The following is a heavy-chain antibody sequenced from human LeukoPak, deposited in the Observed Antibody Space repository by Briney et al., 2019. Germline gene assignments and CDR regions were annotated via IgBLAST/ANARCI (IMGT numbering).Heavy chain of an antibody. D-gene: IGHD3-10*01. J-gene: IGHJ6*02. V-gene: IGHV3-30*18. CDR2: ISYDGAIT. CDR3: AKDFSGFGELLFFFGMDV. CDR1: GVTLSDYG. Sequence: SLRLSCAGSGVTLSDYGIHWVRQAPGKGLEWVAVISYDGAITYYADSVKGRFTISRDNSKKTVDLQMNSLRAEDTAVYYCAKDFSGFGELLFFFGMDVWGQGTTVIVSS.